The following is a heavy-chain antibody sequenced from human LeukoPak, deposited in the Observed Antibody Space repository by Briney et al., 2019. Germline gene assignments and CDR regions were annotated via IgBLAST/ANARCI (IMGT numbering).Heavy chain of an antibody. D-gene: IGHD3-10*01. CDR2: IYHSGST. Sequence: SETLSLTCTVSGGSISSSSYYWGWIRQPPGKGLEWIGSIYHSGSTYYNPSLKSRVTISVDTSKNQFSLKLSSVTAADTAVYYCAREAVSYYYGSGRRIDPWGQGTLVTVSS. CDR3: AREAVSYYYGSGRRIDP. CDR1: GGSISSSSYY. V-gene: IGHV4-39*07. J-gene: IGHJ5*02.